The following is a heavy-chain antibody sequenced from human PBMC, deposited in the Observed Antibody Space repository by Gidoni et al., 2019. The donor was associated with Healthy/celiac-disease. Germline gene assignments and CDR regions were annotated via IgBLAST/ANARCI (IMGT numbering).Heavy chain of an antibody. J-gene: IGHJ5*02. CDR2: ISGSGGST. V-gene: IGHV3-23*01. D-gene: IGHD3-22*01. CDR1: GFTFSRYA. CDR3: AKNGIVVVITINWFDP. Sequence: EVQLLESGGGLVQPGGSLRLSCAASGFTFSRYAMSWVRQAPGKGLEWVSAISGSGGSTYYADSVKGRFTISRDNSKNTLYLQMNSLRAEDTAVYYCAKNGIVVVITINWFDPWGQGTLVTVSS.